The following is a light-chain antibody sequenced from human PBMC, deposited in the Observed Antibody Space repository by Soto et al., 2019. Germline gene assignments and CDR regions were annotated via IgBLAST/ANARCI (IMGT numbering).Light chain of an antibody. CDR3: NSYTSASTYV. V-gene: IGLV2-14*03. CDR2: DVT. Sequence: QSVLTQPASVSGSPGQSITISCTGTGSDIGSYNYVSWYQHHPGKVPKFITYDVTNRPSGVSDRFSGSKSGNTASLTISGLQAEDEADYYCNSYTSASTYVFGTGTKV. CDR1: GSDIGSYNY. J-gene: IGLJ1*01.